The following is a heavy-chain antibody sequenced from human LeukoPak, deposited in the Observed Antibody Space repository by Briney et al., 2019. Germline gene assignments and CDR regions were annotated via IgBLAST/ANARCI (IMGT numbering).Heavy chain of an antibody. CDR2: INPDGSTT. CDR3: ARGSGSYYRGWFDY. J-gene: IGHJ4*02. V-gene: IGHV3-74*01. CDR1: GFTFSSYW. D-gene: IGHD1-26*01. Sequence: GGSLRLSCAASGFTFSSYWMHWVRQAPGKGLMWVSRINPDGSTTTYADSVKGRFTISRDNAKNTLYLQMNSLRAEDSAVYFCARGSGSYYRGWFDYWGQGTLVTVSS.